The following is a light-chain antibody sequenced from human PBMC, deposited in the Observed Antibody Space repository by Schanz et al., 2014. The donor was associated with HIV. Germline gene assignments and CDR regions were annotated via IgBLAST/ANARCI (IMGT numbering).Light chain of an antibody. Sequence: QSVLTQPPSASGPPGQRVTISCSGSNSNIGSNTVNWYQQFPGTAPKLLIYDNNRRASGIPDRFSGSKSGTSASLDISGLQSEDEADYYCAAWDDSLNGRVFGGGTKVTVL. CDR3: AAWDDSLNGRV. J-gene: IGLJ3*02. CDR2: DNN. CDR1: NSNIGSNT. V-gene: IGLV1-44*01.